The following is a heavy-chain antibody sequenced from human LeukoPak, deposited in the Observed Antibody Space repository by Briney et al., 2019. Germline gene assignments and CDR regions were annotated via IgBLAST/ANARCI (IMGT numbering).Heavy chain of an antibody. V-gene: IGHV3-66*01. Sequence: GGSLRLSCAASGFTVSNSYMSWVRQAPGKGLEWVSVIYSGGNTYYADSVEGRFTISSDNSENTLYLQMNSLRAEDTAMYFCSRDLTSWGQGTLVTVSS. J-gene: IGHJ5*02. CDR2: IYSGGNT. CDR1: GFTVSNSY. CDR3: SRDLTS.